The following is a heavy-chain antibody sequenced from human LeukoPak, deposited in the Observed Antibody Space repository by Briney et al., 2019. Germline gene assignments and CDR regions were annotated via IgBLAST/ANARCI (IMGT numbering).Heavy chain of an antibody. J-gene: IGHJ4*02. D-gene: IGHD3-16*02. CDR3: AGGAYVWGSYRYSFDY. CDR1: GYTFTSYA. CDR2: INAGNSNT. Sequence: ASVKVSCKASGYTFTSYAMHWVRQAPGQRLEWMGWINAGNSNTKYSQKFQGRVTITRDTSASTAYMELSSLRSEDTAVYYCAGGAYVWGSYRYSFDYWGQGTLVTVSS. V-gene: IGHV1-3*01.